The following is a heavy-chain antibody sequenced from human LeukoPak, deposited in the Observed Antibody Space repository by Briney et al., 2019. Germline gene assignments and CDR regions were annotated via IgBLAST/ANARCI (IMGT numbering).Heavy chain of an antibody. Sequence: SETLSLTCTVSGYSISTGYYWDWIRQPPGKGLEWIGTFYHGGSTYYNPSLKSRVTISVDTSKNQFSLNLTSVTAADTAVYYCARAMSIAARLQTICDYWGQGTLVTVSS. CDR1: GYSISTGYY. V-gene: IGHV4-38-2*02. CDR2: FYHGGST. J-gene: IGHJ4*02. CDR3: ARAMSIAARLQTICDY. D-gene: IGHD6-6*01.